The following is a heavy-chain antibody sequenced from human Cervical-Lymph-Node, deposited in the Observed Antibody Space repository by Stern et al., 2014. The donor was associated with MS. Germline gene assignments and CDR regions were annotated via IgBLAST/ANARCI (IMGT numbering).Heavy chain of an antibody. Sequence: QVQLVESGAEVKKPGSSVKVSCKDSGGTFSTYAFNWVRQAPGQRLEWMGRIIPIFGNANPAQKFKGRVTITADKSTNTVYMELNSLKSEDTAVYYCARGPGASLAPAAPPYYFDYWGQGTLVTVSS. V-gene: IGHV1-69*06. D-gene: IGHD2-2*01. CDR1: GGTFSTYA. CDR3: ARGPGASLAPAAPPYYFDY. CDR2: IIPIFGNA. J-gene: IGHJ4*02.